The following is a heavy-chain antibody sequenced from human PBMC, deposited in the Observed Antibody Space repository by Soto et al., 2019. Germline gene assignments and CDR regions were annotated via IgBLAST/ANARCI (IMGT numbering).Heavy chain of an antibody. V-gene: IGHV4-34*01. CDR3: ARTGTATLGYYYGMDV. CDR1: GGSFSGYY. D-gene: IGHD1-1*01. CDR2: INHSGST. J-gene: IGHJ6*02. Sequence: PSETLSLTCAVYGGSFSGYYWSWIRQPPGKGLEWIGEINHSGSTNYNPSLKSRVTISVDTSKNQFSLKLSSVTAADTAVYYCARTGTATLGYYYGMDVWGQGTTVTLSS.